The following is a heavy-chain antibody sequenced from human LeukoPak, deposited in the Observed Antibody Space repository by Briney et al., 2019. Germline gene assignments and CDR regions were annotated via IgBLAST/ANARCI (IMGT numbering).Heavy chain of an antibody. D-gene: IGHD3-10*01. CDR2: ISSGGHAV. V-gene: IGHV3-48*03. J-gene: IGHJ4*02. CDR3: ARDAGRWALDY. Sequence: GGSLRLSCGASGFTFSSYEMNWVRQAPGKGLEWVSYISSGGHAVYYADSVRGRFAISRDNANNSLYLQIKSLRAEDTAVYYCARDAGRWALDYWGQGALVTVSS. CDR1: GFTFSSYE.